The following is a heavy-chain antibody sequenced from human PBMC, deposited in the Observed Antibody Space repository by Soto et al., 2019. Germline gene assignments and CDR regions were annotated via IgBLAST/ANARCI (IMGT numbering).Heavy chain of an antibody. CDR1: GFTFSSYA. J-gene: IGHJ6*02. CDR2: ISYDGSNK. D-gene: IGHD6-19*01. Sequence: QVQLVESGGGVVQPGRSLRLSCAASGFTFSSYAMHWVRQAPGKGLEWVAVISYDGSNKYYVDSVKGRFTISRDNSKNTLYLQMNSLRAEDTAVYYCARDLNSSGWFYYYYYGMDVWGQGTTVTVSS. CDR3: ARDLNSSGWFYYYYYGMDV. V-gene: IGHV3-30-3*01.